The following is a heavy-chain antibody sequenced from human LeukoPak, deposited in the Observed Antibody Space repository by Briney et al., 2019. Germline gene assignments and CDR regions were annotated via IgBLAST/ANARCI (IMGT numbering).Heavy chain of an antibody. J-gene: IGHJ4*02. V-gene: IGHV1-18*01. Sequence: GASVKVSCKSSDYTFTNYGITWVRQAPGQGLEWMGWISAYNGNTNYAQKLQGRVTMTTDTSTSTAYMELRSLRSDDTAMYYCARQDSSGWYVLAPLDYWGQGTLVTVSS. CDR2: ISAYNGNT. D-gene: IGHD6-19*01. CDR3: ARQDSSGWYVLAPLDY. CDR1: DYTFTNYG.